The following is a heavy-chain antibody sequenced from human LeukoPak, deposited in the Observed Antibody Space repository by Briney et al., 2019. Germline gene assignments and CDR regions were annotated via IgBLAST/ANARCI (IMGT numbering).Heavy chain of an antibody. CDR1: GFTFSSYG. D-gene: IGHD3-3*01. J-gene: IGHJ6*03. Sequence: GRSLRLSCAASGFTFSSYGMHWVRQAPGKGLEWVAVIWYDGGNKYYADSVKGRFTISRDNSKNTLYLQMNSLRAEDTAVYYCARSHYDFWSGYPPYYYYYYMDVWGKGTTVTVSS. V-gene: IGHV3-33*01. CDR3: ARSHYDFWSGYPPYYYYYYMDV. CDR2: IWYDGGNK.